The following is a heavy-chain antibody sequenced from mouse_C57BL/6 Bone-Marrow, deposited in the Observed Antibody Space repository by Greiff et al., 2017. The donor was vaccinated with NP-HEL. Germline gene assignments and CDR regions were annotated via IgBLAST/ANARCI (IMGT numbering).Heavy chain of an antibody. J-gene: IGHJ1*03. CDR1: GYTFTSYG. V-gene: IGHV1-81*01. CDR3: ARSLIYYGYAHWYFDV. D-gene: IGHD2-2*01. Sequence: QVQLQQSGAELARPGASVKLSCKASGYTFTSYGISWVKQRTGQGLEWIGEIYPRSGNTYYNEKFKGKATLTADKSSSTAYMELRSLTSKDSAVYFCARSLIYYGYAHWYFDVWGTGTTVTVSS. CDR2: IYPRSGNT.